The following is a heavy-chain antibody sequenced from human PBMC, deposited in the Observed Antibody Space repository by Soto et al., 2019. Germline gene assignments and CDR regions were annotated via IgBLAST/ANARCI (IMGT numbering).Heavy chain of an antibody. CDR1: GGSISSYY. J-gene: IGHJ6*02. D-gene: IGHD3-3*01. Sequence: SETLSLTCTVSGGSISSYYWSWIRQPAGKGLEWIGRIYTSGSTNYNPSLKSRVTMSVDTSKNQFSLKLSSVTAADTAVYYCERDLAKRRYDSCTGYFPLHYYCGMDVWGQGTTVTVSS. CDR3: ERDLAKRRYDSCTGYFPLHYYCGMDV. V-gene: IGHV4-4*07. CDR2: IYTSGST.